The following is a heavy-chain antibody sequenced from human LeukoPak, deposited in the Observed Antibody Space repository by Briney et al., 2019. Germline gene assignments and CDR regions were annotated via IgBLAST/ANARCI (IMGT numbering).Heavy chain of an antibody. V-gene: IGHV3-23*01. J-gene: IGHJ4*02. Sequence: GGSLRLSCAASGFTFSSYAMSWVRQAPGKGLEWVSAISGSGGSTYYADSVKGRFTISRDNPKNTLYLQMNSLRAEDTAVYYCATSLTYSSGWYDYYFDYWGQGALVTVSS. CDR3: ATSLTYSSGWYDYYFDY. CDR2: ISGSGGST. CDR1: GFTFSSYA. D-gene: IGHD6-19*01.